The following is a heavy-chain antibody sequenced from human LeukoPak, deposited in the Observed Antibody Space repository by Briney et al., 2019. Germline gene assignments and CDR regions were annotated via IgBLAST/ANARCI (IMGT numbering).Heavy chain of an antibody. J-gene: IGHJ4*02. CDR2: FDPEYGET. V-gene: IGHV1-24*01. CDR3: EKLPMVRGVTHDY. Sequence: ASVKVSCKVSGYTLTELSMHWVRQAPGKGLEWVGGFDPEYGETIYAQKFQGRVTMTEDTSTDTAYMELSSLRSEDTPVYYCEKLPMVRGVTHDYWGQGTLVTVSS. CDR1: GYTLTELS. D-gene: IGHD3-10*01.